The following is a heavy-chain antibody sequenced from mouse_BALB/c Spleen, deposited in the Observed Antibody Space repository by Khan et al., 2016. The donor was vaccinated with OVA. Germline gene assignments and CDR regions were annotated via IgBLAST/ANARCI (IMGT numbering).Heavy chain of an antibody. J-gene: IGHJ3*01. V-gene: IGHV1S132*01. Sequence: QVQLQQSGAELVKPGASVKLSCKTSGYTFTSYWIQWVKQRPGKGLGWIGQIFPGTGTTYYNENFKGKATLSIDTSSTTAYMQLSSLTYEDSAVYYCARVYFGNYEFAYWGQGTLVTVSA. CDR1: GYTFTSYW. D-gene: IGHD2-1*01. CDR2: IFPGTGTT. CDR3: ARVYFGNYEFAY.